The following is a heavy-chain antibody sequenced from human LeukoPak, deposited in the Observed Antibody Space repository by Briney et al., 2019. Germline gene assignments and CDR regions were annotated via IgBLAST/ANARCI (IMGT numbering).Heavy chain of an antibody. D-gene: IGHD3-10*01. CDR2: ISYDGSNK. J-gene: IGHJ4*02. V-gene: IGHV3-30*18. CDR1: GFTFSSYG. Sequence: GGSLRLSCAASGFTFSSYGMHWVRQAPGKGLEWVAVISYDGSNKYYADSVKGRFTISRDNSKNTLYLQMNSLRAEDTAVYYCVKGTMVRGAPYDYWGQGTLVTVSS. CDR3: VKGTMVRGAPYDY.